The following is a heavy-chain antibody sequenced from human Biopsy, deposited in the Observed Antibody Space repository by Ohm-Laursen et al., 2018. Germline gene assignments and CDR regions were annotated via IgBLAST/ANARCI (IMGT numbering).Heavy chain of an antibody. CDR2: ISSSGSTI. CDR3: ARGNYYYDSSGLESYDAFDI. J-gene: IGHJ3*02. V-gene: IGHV3-11*01. D-gene: IGHD3-22*01. Sequence: SLRLSCAASGFTFRDYYMSWIRQAPGKGLEWDSYISSSGSTIYYADSVKGRFTISRDNAKNSLYLQMNSLRAEDTAVYYCARGNYYYDSSGLESYDAFDIWGQGTMVTVSS. CDR1: GFTFRDYY.